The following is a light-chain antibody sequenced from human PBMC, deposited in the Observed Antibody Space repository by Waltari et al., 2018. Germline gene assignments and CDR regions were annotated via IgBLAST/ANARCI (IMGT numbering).Light chain of an antibody. J-gene: IGLJ3*02. V-gene: IGLV3-25*03. Sequence: SYELTQPPSVSVSPGQTARSTCSGDALQKQYSHWYQQKTGQAPGMVRYKDNERPSGIPDRFSGSRSGTTVTLTISGVQAEDEADYYCQSADSSGTWVFGGGTNLTVL. CDR2: KDN. CDR3: QSADSSGTWV. CDR1: ALQKQY.